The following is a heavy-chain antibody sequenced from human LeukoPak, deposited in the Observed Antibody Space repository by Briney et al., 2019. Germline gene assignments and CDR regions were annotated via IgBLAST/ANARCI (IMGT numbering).Heavy chain of an antibody. CDR3: ARGPTYCSSSSCLQGE. J-gene: IGHJ4*02. CDR1: GGSISSGSYY. D-gene: IGHD2-15*01. Sequence: SQSLSLTCTVSGGSISSGSYYWSWIRQPAGKGLEWIGRIYTSGSTNYNPSLKSRVTISVDTSKNQFSLKLSSVTAADTAVYYCARGPTYCSSSSCLQGEWGQGTLVTVSS. CDR2: IYTSGST. V-gene: IGHV4-61*02.